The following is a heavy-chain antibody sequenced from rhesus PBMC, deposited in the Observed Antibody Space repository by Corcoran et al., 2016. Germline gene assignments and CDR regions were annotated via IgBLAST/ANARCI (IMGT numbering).Heavy chain of an antibody. CDR1: GGSISSTY. V-gene: IGHV4-173*01. CDR2: ISGSGGST. Sequence: QLQLQESGPGLVKPSETLSLTCAVSGGSISSTYWSWIRQPPGKGLEWLVRISGSGGSTDYNPSLKSRGTISTDTSKNQFALKLSSVTAADTAVYYCARGITGTNPLDYWGQGVLVTVSS. J-gene: IGHJ4*01. CDR3: ARGITGTNPLDY. D-gene: IGHD1-7*02.